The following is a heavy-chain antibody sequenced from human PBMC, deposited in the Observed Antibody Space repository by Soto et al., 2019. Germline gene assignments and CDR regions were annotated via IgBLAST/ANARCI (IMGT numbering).Heavy chain of an antibody. CDR1: GFTFSSYA. Sequence: EVQLLESGGGLVQPGGSLRLSCAASGFTFSSYAMSWVRQAPGKGLEWVSAISGSGGSTYYADSVKGRFTISRDNSKNTFYLQMNCLRAEATAVYYCGKGGYVWGSYRSLDYWGQGTLVTVSS. CDR3: GKGGYVWGSYRSLDY. V-gene: IGHV3-23*01. D-gene: IGHD3-16*02. J-gene: IGHJ4*02. CDR2: ISGSGGST.